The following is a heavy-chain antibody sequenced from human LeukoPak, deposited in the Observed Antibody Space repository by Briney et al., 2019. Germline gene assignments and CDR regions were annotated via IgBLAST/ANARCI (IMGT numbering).Heavy chain of an antibody. J-gene: IGHJ4*02. CDR1: GFTFSSYE. V-gene: IGHV3-48*03. CDR2: ISSGSTI. Sequence: PGGSLRLSCAASGFTFSSYEMNWVRQAPGKGLEWVSYISSGSTIYYADSVKGRFTISRDNAKNSLYLQMNSLRAEDTAVYYCALNYYDSSGYYGTGYWGQGTLVTVSS. CDR3: ALNYYDSSGYYGTGY. D-gene: IGHD3-22*01.